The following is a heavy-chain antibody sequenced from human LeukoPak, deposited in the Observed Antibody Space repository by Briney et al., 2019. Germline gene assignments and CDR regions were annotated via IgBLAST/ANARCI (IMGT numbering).Heavy chain of an antibody. J-gene: IGHJ5*02. Sequence: PGGSLRLSCAASGFTFSSYWMSWVRQAPGKGLEWVSHISGSGTTIYYANSVKGRFTISRDNAKNSLYLQMNSLRAEDTAVYYCARDRLDDFWSGYYPNWFDPWGQGTLVTVSS. CDR1: GFTFSSYW. D-gene: IGHD3-3*01. V-gene: IGHV3-48*04. CDR3: ARDRLDDFWSGYYPNWFDP. CDR2: ISGSGTTI.